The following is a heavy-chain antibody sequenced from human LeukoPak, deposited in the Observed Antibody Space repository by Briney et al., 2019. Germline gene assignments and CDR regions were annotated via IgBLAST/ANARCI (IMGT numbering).Heavy chain of an antibody. CDR1: GLTFSSYA. D-gene: IGHD2-2*01. CDR2: IYSGGNT. J-gene: IGHJ4*02. Sequence: GGSLRLSCAASGLTFSSYAMSWVRQAPGKGLEWVSVIYSGGNTYYADSVKGRFTISRDNSKNTVYLQMNSLRAEDTAVYYCARGETSSYDYWGQGTLVTVSS. CDR3: ARGETSSYDY. V-gene: IGHV3-53*01.